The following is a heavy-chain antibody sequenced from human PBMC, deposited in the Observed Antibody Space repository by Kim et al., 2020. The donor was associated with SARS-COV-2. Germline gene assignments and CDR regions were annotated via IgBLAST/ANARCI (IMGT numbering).Heavy chain of an antibody. CDR2: INTNTGNP. D-gene: IGHD6-19*01. CDR1: GYTFTSYA. V-gene: IGHV7-4-1*02. CDR3: ARKLAVAGLDDAFDI. J-gene: IGHJ3*02. Sequence: ASVKVSCKASGYTFTSYAMNWVRQAPGQGLEWMGWINTNTGNPTYAQGFTGRFVFSLDTSVSTAYLQISSLKAEDTAVYYCARKLAVAGLDDAFDIWGQGTMVTVSS.